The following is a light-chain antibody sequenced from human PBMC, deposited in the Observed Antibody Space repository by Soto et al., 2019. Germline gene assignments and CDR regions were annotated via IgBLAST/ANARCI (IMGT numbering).Light chain of an antibody. CDR2: GAS. V-gene: IGKV3-11*01. CDR3: QQRSNWPRT. Sequence: ESVLTQSPGTLSLSPGERATLSCRASQSVSSNLAWYQQKPGQAPRLLIYGASTRATGIPARFSGSGSGTDFTLTISSLEPEDFAVYYCQQRSNWPRTFGQGTKVDIK. J-gene: IGKJ1*01. CDR1: QSVSSN.